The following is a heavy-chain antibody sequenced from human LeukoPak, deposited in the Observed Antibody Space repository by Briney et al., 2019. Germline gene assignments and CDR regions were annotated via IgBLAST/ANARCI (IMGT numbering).Heavy chain of an antibody. V-gene: IGHV3-30*02. D-gene: IGHD3-3*01. J-gene: IGHJ6*02. CDR1: GFSFASYD. Sequence: GGSLRLSCAASGFSFASYDIHWVRQAPGKGLEWVTFIESDGSKEYYADSVKGRFTISRDNSKNTVYVQMKSLRPEDTAVYYCARVKTRSVLHYYYGMDVWGQGTTVTVSS. CDR2: IESDGSKE. CDR3: ARVKTRSVLHYYYGMDV.